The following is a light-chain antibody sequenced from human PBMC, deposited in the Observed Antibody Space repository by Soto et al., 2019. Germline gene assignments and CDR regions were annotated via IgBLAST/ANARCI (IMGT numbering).Light chain of an antibody. CDR3: QQRSNWLYS. V-gene: IGKV3-11*01. J-gene: IGKJ2*01. CDR2: DAS. CDR1: QSVRGF. Sequence: EVVLTQSPATLSLSPGERATLSCRASQSVRGFLAWYQQKPGQAPRLLIYDASNRATGIPARFSGSGSGTDFTLTISSLEPEDFAVYYCQQRSNWLYSFGQGTKLEIK.